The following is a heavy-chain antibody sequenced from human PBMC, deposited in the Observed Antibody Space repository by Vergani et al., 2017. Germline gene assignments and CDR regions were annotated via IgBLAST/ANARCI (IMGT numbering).Heavy chain of an antibody. CDR1: GFTFSSYA. CDR3: ARVQTYYYDSSGRPNAFDI. V-gene: IGHV3-23*01. J-gene: IGHJ3*02. CDR2: ISGSGGST. D-gene: IGHD3-22*01. Sequence: EVQLLESGGGLVQPGGSLRLSCAASGFTFSSYAMSWVRQAPGKGLEWVSAISGSGGSTYYADSVKGRFTISRDNSKNTLYLQMNSLRAEDTAVYYCARVQTYYYDSSGRPNAFDIWGQGTMVTVSS.